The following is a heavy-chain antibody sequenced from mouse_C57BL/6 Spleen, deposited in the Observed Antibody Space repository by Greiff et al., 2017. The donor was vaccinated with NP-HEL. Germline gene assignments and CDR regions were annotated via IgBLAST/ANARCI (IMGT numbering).Heavy chain of an antibody. J-gene: IGHJ2*01. V-gene: IGHV1-76*01. CDR1: GYTFTDYY. CDR3: ARGAGSYYFDY. D-gene: IGHD3-3*01. Sequence: QVQLQQSGAELVRPGASVKLSCKASGYTFTDYYINWVKQRPGQGLEWIARIYPGSGNTYYNEKFKGKATLTAEKSSSTAYMQLSSLTSEDSAVYFCARGAGSYYFDYWGQGTTLTVSS. CDR2: IYPGSGNT.